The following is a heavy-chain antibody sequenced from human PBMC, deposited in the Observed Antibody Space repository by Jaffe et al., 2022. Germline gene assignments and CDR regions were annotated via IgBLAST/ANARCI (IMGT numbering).Heavy chain of an antibody. D-gene: IGHD6-13*01. J-gene: IGHJ4*02. Sequence: QVQLVQSGPELKKPGSSVTLSCTASGDTFANYTISWVRQAPGQGLEWMGRIIPLAGITNYAPKFRARVTITADKSTTTAHMEVRSLRSDDTAIYFCARASRRGSSLNHFDFWGQGALVTVSS. CDR1: GDTFANYT. CDR3: ARASRRGSSLNHFDF. CDR2: IIPLAGIT. V-gene: IGHV1-69*02.